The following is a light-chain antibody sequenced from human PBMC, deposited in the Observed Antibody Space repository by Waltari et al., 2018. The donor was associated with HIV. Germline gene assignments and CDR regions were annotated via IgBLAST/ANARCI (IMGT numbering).Light chain of an antibody. Sequence: QSALTQPPSASGSPGQSVTISCTGASSDPGVYNSVPWYQQPPGKAPKVIISEVSKRSSGVPNRFSGSTSGNTASLNVSGLQADDEAEYFCSFYGGSNILVFGGGTKLTVL. V-gene: IGLV2-8*01. CDR3: SFYGGSNILV. CDR2: EVS. J-gene: IGLJ2*01. CDR1: SSDPGVYNS.